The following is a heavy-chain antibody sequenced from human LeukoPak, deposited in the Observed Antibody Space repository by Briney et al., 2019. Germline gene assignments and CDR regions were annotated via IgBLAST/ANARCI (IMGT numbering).Heavy chain of an antibody. CDR2: ISSSSSYI. D-gene: IGHD2-2*01. CDR1: GFTFSSYS. CDR3: AREAVVVVPAASPYYYMDV. J-gene: IGHJ6*03. V-gene: IGHV3-21*04. Sequence: GGSLRLSCAASGFTFSSYSMNWVRQAPGKGLEWVSSISSSSSYIYYADSVKGRFTISRDNAKNSLYLQMNSLRAEDTAVYYCAREAVVVVPAASPYYYMDVWGKGTTVTISS.